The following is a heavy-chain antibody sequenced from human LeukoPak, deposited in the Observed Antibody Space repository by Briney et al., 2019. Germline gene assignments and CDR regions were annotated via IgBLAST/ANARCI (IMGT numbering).Heavy chain of an antibody. J-gene: IGHJ4*02. CDR3: AREPGDCTGGTCHSGGGYYFEY. CDR2: VSGSGANT. D-gene: IGHD2-8*02. V-gene: IGHV3-23*01. Sequence: GGSLRLSCAASGFTFSSYSMNWVRQAPGKGLEWVSAVSGSGANTYHSDSVRGRFTISRDNSKNTLHLQMNSLRAEDTAVFYCAREPGDCTGGTCHSGGGYYFEYWGQGILVTVSS. CDR1: GFTFSSYS.